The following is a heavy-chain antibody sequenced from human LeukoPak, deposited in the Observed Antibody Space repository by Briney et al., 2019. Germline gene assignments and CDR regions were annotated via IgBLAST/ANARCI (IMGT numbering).Heavy chain of an antibody. D-gene: IGHD1-20*01. CDR2: ISYDGSNK. CDR1: GFTFSSYA. Sequence: GGSLRLSCAASGFTFSSYAMHWVRQAPGKGLEWVAVISYDGSNKYYADSVKGRFTISRDNSKNTLYLQMNSLRAEDTAVYYCASPLGITGTTGVSWFDPWGQGTLVTVSS. V-gene: IGHV3-30-3*01. J-gene: IGHJ5*02. CDR3: ASPLGITGTTGVSWFDP.